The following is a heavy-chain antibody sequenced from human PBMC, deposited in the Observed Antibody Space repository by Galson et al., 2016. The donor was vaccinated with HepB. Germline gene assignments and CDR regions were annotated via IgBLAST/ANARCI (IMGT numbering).Heavy chain of an antibody. J-gene: IGHJ6*02. Sequence: LSLTCSIFGGSISSYCWTWMRQPPGKGLEWIGNIYFTGGTNYNPSLKSRVTISLDTSRNQFSLKLTSVTAADSALYYCARGNEYSSPFYYYYAMDVWGQGTTVTVSS. CDR3: ARGNEYSSPFYYYYAMDV. CDR2: IYFTGGT. D-gene: IGHD6-6*01. CDR1: GGSISSYC. V-gene: IGHV4-59*01.